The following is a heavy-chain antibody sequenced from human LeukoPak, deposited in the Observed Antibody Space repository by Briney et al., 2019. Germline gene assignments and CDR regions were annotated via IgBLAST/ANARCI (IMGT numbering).Heavy chain of an antibody. V-gene: IGHV5-51*01. D-gene: IGHD4-11*01. CDR3: ARLDHDYSKPFDY. Sequence: GASLQISCKGSGSIFTSYWIGWGRQLPGKGLEWMGIIYPGDYDTRYSPSFQGQVTISADKSISTAYLQWSSLKASDTAMYYCARLDHDYSKPFDYWGQGTLVTVSS. J-gene: IGHJ4*02. CDR1: GSIFTSYW. CDR2: IYPGDYDT.